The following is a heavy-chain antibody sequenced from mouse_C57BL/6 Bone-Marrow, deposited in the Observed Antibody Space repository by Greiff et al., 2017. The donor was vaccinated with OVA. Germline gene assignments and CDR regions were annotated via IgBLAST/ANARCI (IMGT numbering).Heavy chain of an antibody. CDR2: INPSSGYT. V-gene: IGHV1-7*01. D-gene: IGHD2-2*01. J-gene: IGHJ4*01. CDR1: GYTFTSYW. CDR3: ARKTMVTPYAMDY. Sequence: QVQLQQSGAELVKPGASVKLSCKASGYTFTSYWMHWVKQRPGQGLEWIGYINPSSGYTKYNQKFKDKATLTADKSSSTAYMQLGSLTYEDSAVYYCARKTMVTPYAMDYWGQGTSVTVSS.